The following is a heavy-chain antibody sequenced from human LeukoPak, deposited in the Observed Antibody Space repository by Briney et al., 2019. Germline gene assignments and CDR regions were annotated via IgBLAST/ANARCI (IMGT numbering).Heavy chain of an antibody. CDR1: GGSISSYY. J-gene: IGHJ4*02. V-gene: IGHV4-59*12. CDR2: IYYSGST. CDR3: ARDGSEPSGSYGLFDY. D-gene: IGHD1-26*01. Sequence: SETLSLTCTVSGGSISSYYWSWIRQPPGKGLEWIGYIYYSGSTNYNPSLKSRVTISVDTSNNQFSLKLSSVTAADTAVYYCARDGSEPSGSYGLFDYWGQGTLVTVSS.